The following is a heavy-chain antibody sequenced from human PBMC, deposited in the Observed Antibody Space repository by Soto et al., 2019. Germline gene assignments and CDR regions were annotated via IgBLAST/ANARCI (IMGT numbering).Heavy chain of an antibody. D-gene: IGHD6-13*01. V-gene: IGHV4-31*03. Sequence: SETLSLTCTVSGGSISSGGYYWSWIRQHPGKGLEWIGYIYYSGSTYYNPSLKSRDTISVDTSKNQFSLKLSSVTAADTAVYYCARDRSSWYFDHWGQGTLVTVSS. CDR3: ARDRSSWYFDH. J-gene: IGHJ4*02. CDR1: GGSISSGGYY. CDR2: IYYSGST.